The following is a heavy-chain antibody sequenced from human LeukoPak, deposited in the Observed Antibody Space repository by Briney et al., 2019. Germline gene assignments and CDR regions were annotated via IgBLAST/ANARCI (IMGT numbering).Heavy chain of an antibody. CDR2: ISSTSSTI. D-gene: IGHD1-26*01. Sequence: GGSLRLSCVASGFTFKNYGMNWVRQAPGKGLEWVSYISSTSSTIYYADSVKGRFTISRDNAKNSLYLQMNSLRAEDTAVYFCARVHIHTSGSYYPVDYWGQGTLVTVSS. J-gene: IGHJ4*02. CDR1: GFTFKNYG. CDR3: ARVHIHTSGSYYPVDY. V-gene: IGHV3-48*01.